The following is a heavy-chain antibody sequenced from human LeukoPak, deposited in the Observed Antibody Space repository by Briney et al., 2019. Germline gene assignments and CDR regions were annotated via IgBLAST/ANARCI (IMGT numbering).Heavy chain of an antibody. CDR1: GGSISSYY. V-gene: IGHV4-59*12. D-gene: IGHD5-24*01. Sequence: SETLSLTCTVSGGSISSYYWSWIRQPPGKGLEWIGYIYYSGSTNYNPSLKSRVTISVDTSKNQFSLKLSSVTAADTAAYYCARRRRWLQFAFDYWGQGTLVTVSS. CDR2: IYYSGST. CDR3: ARRRRWLQFAFDY. J-gene: IGHJ4*02.